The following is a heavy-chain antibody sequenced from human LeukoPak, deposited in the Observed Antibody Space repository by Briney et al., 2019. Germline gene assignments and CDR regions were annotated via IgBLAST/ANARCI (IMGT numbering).Heavy chain of an antibody. CDR2: INHSGST. D-gene: IGHD3-10*01. J-gene: IGHJ6*04. CDR3: ATLPVITMVRGVIHLMDV. CDR1: GGSFSNYY. Sequence: SETLSLTCAVYGGSFSNYYWSWIRQPPGKELEWIGEINHSGSTNYNPSLKSRVTISVDTSKSQFSLNLSSVTAADTAVYYCATLPVITMVRGVIHLMDVWGKGTTVTVSS. V-gene: IGHV4-34*01.